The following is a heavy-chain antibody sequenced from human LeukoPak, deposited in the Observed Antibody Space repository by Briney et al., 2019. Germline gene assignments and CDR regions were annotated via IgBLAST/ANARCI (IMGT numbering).Heavy chain of an antibody. J-gene: IGHJ4*02. CDR2: IYYGGST. Sequence: SETLSLTCTVSGGSISSYYWSWIRQPPGKGLEWIGYIYYGGSTNYNPSLKSRVTISVDTSKNQFSLKLSSVTAADTAVYYCARYCGGDCYDGFDYWGQGTLVTVSS. CDR1: GGSISSYY. D-gene: IGHD2-21*02. V-gene: IGHV4-59*01. CDR3: ARYCGGDCYDGFDY.